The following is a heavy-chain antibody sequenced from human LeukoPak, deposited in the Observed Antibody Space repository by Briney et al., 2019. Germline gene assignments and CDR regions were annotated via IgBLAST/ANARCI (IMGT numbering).Heavy chain of an antibody. CDR1: GFTFSDYA. D-gene: IGHD3-16*02. CDR2: VSGSGRSR. Sequence: GGSLRLSCSASGFTFSDYAMSWVRQVSGKGPEWVATVSGSGRSRYYTDSVRGRFTISRDNSKNTVYLEMNSLRAEDTAVYYCAKDRGLRGSSRLLEYWGQGTLVTVSS. CDR3: AKDRGLRGSSRLLEY. V-gene: IGHV3-23*01. J-gene: IGHJ4*02.